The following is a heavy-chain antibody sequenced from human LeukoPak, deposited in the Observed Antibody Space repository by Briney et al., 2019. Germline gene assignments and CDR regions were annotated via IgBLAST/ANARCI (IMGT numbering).Heavy chain of an antibody. V-gene: IGHV3-30-3*01. CDR3: ARCLLYLWNRNFYYYMDV. CDR1: GFTFSSYA. Sequence: GGSLRLSCAASGFTFSSYAMHWVRQAPGKGLEWVAGISDDGTKKYYVDSAKGRITISRDNSKNTLYLQMNSLRGEDTAVYYCARCLLYLWNRNFYYYMDVWGEGTTVTVSS. J-gene: IGHJ6*03. CDR2: ISDDGTKK. D-gene: IGHD1-14*01.